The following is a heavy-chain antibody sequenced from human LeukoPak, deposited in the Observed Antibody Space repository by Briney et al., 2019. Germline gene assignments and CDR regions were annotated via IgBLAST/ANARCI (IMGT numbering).Heavy chain of an antibody. Sequence: SETLSLTCTVSGGSITSRDYYWGWIRQPPGKGLEWSGTISYSGRTYYNPSLESRVTISVDTSKNQFSLKLSSVTAADTAVYYCARLKTRDYGDYGGDYWGQGTLVTVSS. CDR2: ISYSGRT. J-gene: IGHJ4*02. D-gene: IGHD4-17*01. V-gene: IGHV4-39*01. CDR3: ARLKTRDYGDYGGDY. CDR1: GGSITSRDYY.